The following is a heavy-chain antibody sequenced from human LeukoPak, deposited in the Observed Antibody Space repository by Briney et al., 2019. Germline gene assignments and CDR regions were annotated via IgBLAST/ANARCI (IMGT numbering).Heavy chain of an antibody. CDR2: ISGSDYRT. CDR3: AKHKESYGDSCFDDY. Sequence: ETLSLTCAVYGGSFSGYYWSWVRQAPGKGLEWVSVISGSDYRTNYADSVKGRFTISRDNFKNTLYLQMNSLRAEDTAVYYCAKHKESYGDSCFDDYWGQGTLVTVSS. V-gene: IGHV3-23*01. J-gene: IGHJ4*02. CDR1: GGSFSGYY. D-gene: IGHD4-17*01.